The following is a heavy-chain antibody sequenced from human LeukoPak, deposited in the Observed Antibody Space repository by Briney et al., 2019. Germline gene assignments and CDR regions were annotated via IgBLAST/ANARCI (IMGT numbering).Heavy chain of an antibody. D-gene: IGHD6-19*01. J-gene: IGHJ4*02. CDR1: GYSISSGYY. CDR3: ESFSGWYW. Sequence: ASETLSLTCTVSGYSISSGYYWGWIRQPPGKGLEWIGSIYHSGSTYYNPSLKSRVTISVDTSKNQFSLKLSSVTAADTAVYYCESFSGWYWWGQGTLVTLSS. CDR2: IYHSGST. V-gene: IGHV4-38-2*02.